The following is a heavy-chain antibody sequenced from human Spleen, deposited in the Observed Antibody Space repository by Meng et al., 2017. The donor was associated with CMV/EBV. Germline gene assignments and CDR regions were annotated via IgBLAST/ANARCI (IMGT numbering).Heavy chain of an antibody. D-gene: IGHD3-10*01. CDR3: ARLTILRGVVVKEGWFDP. J-gene: IGHJ5*02. CDR2: IYYSGST. CDR1: GGSISSSSYY. V-gene: IGHV4-39*07. Sequence: SETLSLTCTVSGGSISSSSYYWGWIRQPPGKGLEWIGSIYYSGSTYYNPSLKSRVTISVDTSKNQVSLTLSSVTAADTAVYYCARLTILRGVVVKEGWFDPWGQGTLVTVSS.